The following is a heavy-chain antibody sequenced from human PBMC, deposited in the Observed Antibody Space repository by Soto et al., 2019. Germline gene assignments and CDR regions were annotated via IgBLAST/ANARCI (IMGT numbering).Heavy chain of an antibody. D-gene: IGHD1-1*01. J-gene: IGHJ3*02. V-gene: IGHV4-31*03. Sequence: SETLSLTCTVSGGSIRSGGYYWNWIRQHPGKGLEWIGDISHSGSTYYNPSLKSRVTISVDTSKNQFSLKMSSVTAADTALYYCARVERGTATTVVDAFDIWGPGTMVTVSS. CDR1: GGSIRSGGYY. CDR3: ARVERGTATTVVDAFDI. CDR2: ISHSGST.